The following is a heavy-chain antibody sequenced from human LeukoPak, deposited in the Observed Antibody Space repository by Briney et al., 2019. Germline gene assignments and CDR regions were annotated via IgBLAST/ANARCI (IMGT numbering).Heavy chain of an antibody. CDR3: ANPFSSGADFDY. CDR2: IRYDGSDK. V-gene: IGHV3-30*02. D-gene: IGHD7-27*01. CDR1: GFTLSSYN. J-gene: IGHJ4*02. Sequence: PGGPLSLSWAAPGFTLSSYNMTWSPKAPGKGLGGVAFIRYDGSDKYYADSVKGRFTISRDNSKNTLYLQMNSLRAEDTAVYYCANPFSSGADFDYWGQGTLVTVSS.